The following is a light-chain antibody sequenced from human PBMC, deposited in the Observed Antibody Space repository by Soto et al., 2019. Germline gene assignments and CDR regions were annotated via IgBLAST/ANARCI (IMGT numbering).Light chain of an antibody. CDR3: QQRSNWPVT. Sequence: EIVLTQSPATLSLSPGDRVTLSCRASQSVSTYLAWYQQKPGQPPSLLIYDASNRATGIPARFSGSGSGTDFTLTISSLEPEDFAVYYCQQRSNWPVTFSQGTNVEI. V-gene: IGKV3-11*01. CDR2: DAS. CDR1: QSVSTY. J-gene: IGKJ1*01.